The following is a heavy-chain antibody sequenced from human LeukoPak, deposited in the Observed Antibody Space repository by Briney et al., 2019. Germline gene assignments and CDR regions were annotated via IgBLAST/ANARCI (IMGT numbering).Heavy chain of an antibody. J-gene: IGHJ4*02. CDR3: ARGIYCSGGSCYYFDY. V-gene: IGHV4-4*07. D-gene: IGHD2-15*01. Sequence: SETLSLTCTVSDGSISSYYWSWIRQPAGKGLEWIGRIYTSGSTNYNPSLKSRVTMSVDTSKNQFSLKLSSVTAADTAVYYCARGIYCSGGSCYYFDYWGQGTLVTVSS. CDR1: DGSISSYY. CDR2: IYTSGST.